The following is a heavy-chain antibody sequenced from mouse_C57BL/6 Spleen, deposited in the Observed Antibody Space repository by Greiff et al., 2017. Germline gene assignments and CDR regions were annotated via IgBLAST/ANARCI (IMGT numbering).Heavy chain of an antibody. CDR3: ARYPITTVVPYYFDY. J-gene: IGHJ2*01. Sequence: QVQLQQPGTELVKPGASVKLSCKASGYTFTSYWMPWVKQRPGQGLEWIGNINPSNGGTNYNEKFKSKATLTVDKSSSTAYMQLSSLTSEDSAVYYGARYPITTVVPYYFDYWGQGTTLTVSS. CDR1: GYTFTSYW. V-gene: IGHV1-53*01. CDR2: INPSNGGT. D-gene: IGHD1-1*01.